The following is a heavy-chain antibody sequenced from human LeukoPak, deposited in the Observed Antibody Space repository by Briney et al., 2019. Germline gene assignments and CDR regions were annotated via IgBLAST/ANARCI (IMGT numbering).Heavy chain of an antibody. V-gene: IGHV1-18*01. CDR3: ARGLTRFGEHWDAFDI. D-gene: IGHD3-10*02. CDR1: GYTFTSYG. Sequence: ASVKVSCKASGYTFTSYGISWVRQAPGQGLEWMGWISAYNSNTNYAQKKLQGRVTMTTDTSTSTAYMELRSLRSDDTAVYYCARGLTRFGEHWDAFDIWGQGTMVTVSS. CDR2: ISAYNSNT. J-gene: IGHJ3*02.